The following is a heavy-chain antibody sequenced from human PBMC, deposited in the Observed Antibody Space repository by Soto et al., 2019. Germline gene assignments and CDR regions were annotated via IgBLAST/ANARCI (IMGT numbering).Heavy chain of an antibody. CDR2: TYYRSKWYN. Sequence: SQTLSLTCAISGDSVSSNSAAWNWIRQSPSRGLEWLGRTYYRSKWYNDYAVSVKSRITINPDTSKNQFSLQLNSVTPEDTAVYYCARDSPELESYSSSWYAFDIRGQGTMVTVSS. CDR1: GDSVSSNSAA. CDR3: ARDSPELESYSSSWYAFDI. D-gene: IGHD6-13*01. J-gene: IGHJ3*02. V-gene: IGHV6-1*01.